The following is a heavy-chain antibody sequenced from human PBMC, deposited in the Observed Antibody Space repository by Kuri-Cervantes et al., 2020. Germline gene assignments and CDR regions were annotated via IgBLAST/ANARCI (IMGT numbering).Heavy chain of an antibody. CDR1: GFTFTTST. D-gene: IGHD2-2*01. V-gene: IGHV1-58*02. CDR2: IVVGSGNT. J-gene: IGHJ6*03. CDR3: ARGIYCSSTSCYGYYYYYYMDV. Sequence: SVKVSCKTSGFTFTTSTMQWVRQARGQRLEWIGWIVVGSGNTNYAQKFQERVTISRDMSTSTAYMELSRLRSDDTAVYYCARGIYCSSTSCYGYYYYYYMDVWGKGTTVTVSS.